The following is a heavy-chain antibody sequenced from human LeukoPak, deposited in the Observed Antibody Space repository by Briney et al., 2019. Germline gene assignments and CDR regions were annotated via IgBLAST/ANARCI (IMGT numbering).Heavy chain of an antibody. J-gene: IGHJ4*02. CDR3: ARTANFAAGYYIDY. V-gene: IGHV3-21*01. Sequence: TTGGSLRLSCAASGFTFSSYTMYWVRQAPGKGLEWVSSISGSSRHKYYADSVKGRFTISRDNAENSLYLQMNSLRAEDTAVYYCARTANFAAGYYIDYWGQGTLVTVSS. CDR2: ISGSSRHK. CDR1: GFTFSSYT. D-gene: IGHD6-13*01.